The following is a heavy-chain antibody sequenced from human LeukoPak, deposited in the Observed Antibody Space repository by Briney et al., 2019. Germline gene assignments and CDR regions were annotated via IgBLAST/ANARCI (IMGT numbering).Heavy chain of an antibody. J-gene: IGHJ4*02. D-gene: IGHD5-18*01. CDR2: IYYSGST. V-gene: IGHV4-34*01. CDR3: ARVVDTAMVFDY. CDR1: GGSFSGYY. Sequence: SETLSLTCAVYGGSFSGYYWSWIRQPPGKGLEWIGSIYYSGSTYYNPSLKSRVTISVDTSKNQFSLKLSSVTAADTAVYYCARVVDTAMVFDYWGQGTLVTVSS.